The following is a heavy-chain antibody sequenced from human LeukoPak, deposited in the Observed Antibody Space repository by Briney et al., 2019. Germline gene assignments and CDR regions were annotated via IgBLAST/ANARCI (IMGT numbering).Heavy chain of an antibody. Sequence: PSETLSFTCTVSGVSISSSTYNWGWTRQPPGKGLEWIGSIYYSGSTYNNPSLKSRVTIFVDTSKNQFSLKLSSVTATDTAVYYCARTYGDYDDAFDVWGQGTMVTVSS. D-gene: IGHD4-17*01. J-gene: IGHJ3*01. V-gene: IGHV4-39*01. CDR1: GVSISSSTYN. CDR2: IYYSGST. CDR3: ARTYGDYDDAFDV.